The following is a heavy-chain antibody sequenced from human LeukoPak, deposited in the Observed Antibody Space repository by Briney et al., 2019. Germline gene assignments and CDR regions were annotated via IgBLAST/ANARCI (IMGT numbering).Heavy chain of an antibody. CDR2: ISRSSTTI. CDR3: ATSGYSSGWYFG. Sequence: GGSLRLSCAASGFTFSDYSMNWVRQAPGKGLEWVSYISRSSTTIYYADSVKGRFTISRDNAKNSLYLQMNSLRAEDTAVYYCATSGYSSGWYFGWGQGTLVTVSS. V-gene: IGHV3-48*01. CDR1: GFTFSDYS. D-gene: IGHD6-13*01. J-gene: IGHJ4*02.